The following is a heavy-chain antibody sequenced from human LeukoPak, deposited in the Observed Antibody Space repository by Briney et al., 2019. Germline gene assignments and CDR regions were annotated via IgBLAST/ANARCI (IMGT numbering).Heavy chain of an antibody. CDR1: GYTFTSFH. D-gene: IGHD1-26*01. V-gene: IGHV1-3*04. Sequence: ASVKVSCKTSGYTFTSFHVHWVRQAPGQGLEWMGWINTGNDHTRYSPKFQGRVTVAMDTSATTAYMELNSLTSEDTAVYYCARDGMGATPGGYWGQGTLVTVSS. CDR2: INTGNDHT. J-gene: IGHJ4*02. CDR3: ARDGMGATPGGY.